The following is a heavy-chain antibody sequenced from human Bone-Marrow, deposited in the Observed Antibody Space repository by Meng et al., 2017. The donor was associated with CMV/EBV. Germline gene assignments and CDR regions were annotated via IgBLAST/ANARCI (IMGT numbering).Heavy chain of an antibody. J-gene: IGHJ6*02. CDR3: ARDKVRYYDFWSGYGGMDV. V-gene: IGHV3-9*01. CDR2: ISWNSGSI. Sequence: LSLTCAASGFTFDDYAMHWVRQAPGKGLEWVSGISWNSGSIGYADSVKGRFTISRDNAKNTLYLQMNSLRAEDTAVYYCARDKVRYYDFWSGYGGMDVWGQGTTVTVSS. CDR1: GFTFDDYA. D-gene: IGHD3-3*01.